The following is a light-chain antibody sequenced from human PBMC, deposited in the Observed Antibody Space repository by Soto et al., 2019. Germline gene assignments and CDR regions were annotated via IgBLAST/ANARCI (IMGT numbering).Light chain of an antibody. CDR3: QQYNNWPRT. Sequence: EIVMTQSPATLSWSPGESANIPCRASQSVSSNLAWYQQKPGQAPRLLIYGASTRATGIPARFSGSGSGTEFTLTISSLQSEDFAVYYCQQYNNWPRTFGQGTRLEIK. V-gene: IGKV3-15*01. CDR2: GAS. J-gene: IGKJ5*01. CDR1: QSVSSN.